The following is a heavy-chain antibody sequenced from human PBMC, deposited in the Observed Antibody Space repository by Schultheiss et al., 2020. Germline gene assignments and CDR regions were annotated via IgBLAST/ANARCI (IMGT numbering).Heavy chain of an antibody. Sequence: SGPTLVKPTQTLTLTCTFSGFSLSTGGTCVSWIRQPPGKALEWLARIDWDDDKYYSTSLKTRLTISKDTSKNQVVLTMTNMDPVDTATYYCARIGNGYNYLDYWGQGTLVNVS. CDR3: ARIGNGYNYLDY. J-gene: IGHJ4*02. CDR1: GFSLSTGGTC. D-gene: IGHD5-24*01. V-gene: IGHV2-70*11. CDR2: IDWDDDK.